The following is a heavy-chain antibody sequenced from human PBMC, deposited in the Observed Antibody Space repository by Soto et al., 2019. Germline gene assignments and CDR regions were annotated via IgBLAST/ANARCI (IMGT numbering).Heavy chain of an antibody. CDR1: GYTFTSYG. J-gene: IGHJ6*02. Sequence: QVQLVQSGAEVKKPGASVKVSCKASGYTFTSYGISWVRQAPGQGLEWMGWMSADNGNTKYAQKLQGRVTMTTDTSTSTSYMELRSLRSDDSAVYYCARDGIAVAGEEYYYYGMDVWGQGTTVTASS. V-gene: IGHV1-18*04. CDR2: MSADNGNT. CDR3: ARDGIAVAGEEYYYYGMDV. D-gene: IGHD6-19*01.